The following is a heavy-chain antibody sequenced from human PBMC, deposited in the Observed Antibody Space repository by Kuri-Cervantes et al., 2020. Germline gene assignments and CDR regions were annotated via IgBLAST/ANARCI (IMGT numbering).Heavy chain of an antibody. CDR1: GYTFTSYG. J-gene: IGHJ4*02. CDR2: ISAYNGNT. CDR3: ARLRITIFGVVTAPFDY. D-gene: IGHD3-3*01. V-gene: IGHV1-18*01. Sequence: ASVKVSCKASGYTFTSYGISWVRQAPGQGLEWMGWISAYNGNTNYAQKLQGRVTMTTDTSTSTAYMELRSLRSDDTAVYYCARLRITIFGVVTAPFDYWGQGTRVTVSS.